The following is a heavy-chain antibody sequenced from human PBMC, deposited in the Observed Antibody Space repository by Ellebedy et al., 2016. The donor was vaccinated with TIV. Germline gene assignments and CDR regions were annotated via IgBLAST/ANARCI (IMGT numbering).Heavy chain of an antibody. J-gene: IGHJ3*01. CDR2: LSSNSYYI. Sequence: PGGSLRLSCAASGFTFRRHTMAWVRQAPGKGLEYVSSLSSNSYYIYYGEPARGRFTISRANVKNSLFLQMNSLRADDTAVYYCAREGLLEDTKSSATDAFDLWGQGTMVIVSS. CDR1: GFTFRRHT. V-gene: IGHV3-21*01. D-gene: IGHD2-8*01. CDR3: AREGLLEDTKSSATDAFDL.